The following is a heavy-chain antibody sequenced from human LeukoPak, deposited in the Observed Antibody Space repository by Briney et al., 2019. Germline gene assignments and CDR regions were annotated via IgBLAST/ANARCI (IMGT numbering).Heavy chain of an antibody. V-gene: IGHV4-59*01. CDR3: ARGHSSSWYSDNWFDP. CDR2: IYYSGST. J-gene: IGHJ5*02. CDR1: GGSFSGYY. D-gene: IGHD6-13*01. Sequence: KPSETLSLTCAVYGGSFSGYYWSWIRQPPGKGLEWIGYIYYSGSTNYNPSLKSRVTISVDTSKNQFSLKLSSVTAADTAVYYCARGHSSSWYSDNWFDPWGQGTLVTVSS.